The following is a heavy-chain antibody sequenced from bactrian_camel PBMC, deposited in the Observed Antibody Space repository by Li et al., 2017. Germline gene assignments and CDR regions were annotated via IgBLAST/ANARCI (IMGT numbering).Heavy chain of an antibody. J-gene: IGHJ4*01. CDR1: GYTVTAYC. D-gene: IGHD4*01. V-gene: IGHV3S26*01. CDR2: ITGDGVR. Sequence: HVQLVESGGGSVQAGGSLTLSCLASGYTVTAYCMGWFRQTPGEEREWVASITGDGVRSAADSRFTASKDNAKNTLYLQMDSLKPEDTATYYCAAIRRVLRGSFLFSHYHYNNWGQGTQVTVS. CDR3: AAIRRVLRGSFLFSHYHYNN.